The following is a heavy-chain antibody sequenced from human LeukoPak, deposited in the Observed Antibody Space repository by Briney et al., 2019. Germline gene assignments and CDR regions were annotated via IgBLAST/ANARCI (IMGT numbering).Heavy chain of an antibody. CDR3: ARGKHWLDP. J-gene: IGHJ5*02. Sequence: GGSLRLSCAASGFTFSSYSMNWVRQAPGKGLEWVSYISSSSSTIYYADSVKGRFTISRDNAKNSLYLQMNSLRAEDTAVYYCARGKHWLDPWGQGTLVTVSS. CDR2: ISSSSSTI. CDR1: GFTFSSYS. V-gene: IGHV3-48*01.